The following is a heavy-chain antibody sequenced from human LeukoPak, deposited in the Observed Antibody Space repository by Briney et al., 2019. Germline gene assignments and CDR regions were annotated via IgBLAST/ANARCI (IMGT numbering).Heavy chain of an antibody. CDR1: GGTFSSYA. J-gene: IGHJ5*02. CDR3: ARGPHADFWSDIPS. Sequence: ALVKVSCKASGGTFSSYAISWVRQAPGQGLEWMGGIIPIFGTANYAQKFQGRVTITADESTSTAYMELSSLRSEDTAVYYCARGPHADFWSDIPSWGQGTLVTVSS. CDR2: IIPIFGTA. V-gene: IGHV1-69*13. D-gene: IGHD3-3*01.